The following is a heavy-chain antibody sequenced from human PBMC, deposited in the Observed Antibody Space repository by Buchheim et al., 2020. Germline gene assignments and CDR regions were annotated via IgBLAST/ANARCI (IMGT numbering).Heavy chain of an antibody. CDR3: GRGIVQGIDY. J-gene: IGHJ4*02. D-gene: IGHD3-10*02. V-gene: IGHV1-8*01. CDR1: GYTFTSFH. Sequence: QVQLVQSGAEVKEPGASVKVSCKASGYTFTSFHINWVRQATGQDLEWMGWMNPTNGDTGYEQKFQGRVTMTRDTSSTTAYMELASLTSEDTAVYYCGRGIVQGIDYWGQG. CDR2: MNPTNGDT.